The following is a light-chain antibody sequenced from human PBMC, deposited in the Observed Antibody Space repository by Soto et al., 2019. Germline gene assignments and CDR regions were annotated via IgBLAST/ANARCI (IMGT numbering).Light chain of an antibody. CDR3: QQYENWPYT. V-gene: IGKV3-15*01. CDR2: GAS. CDR1: QSVNSN. Sequence: EIVMTQSPATLSVSPGERATLSCRASQSVNSNLAWYQQTPGQAPRLLIYGASTRATGIPARFTGSGSGTEFTLTLSSLQSEDFAVYYCQQYENWPYTFGQGTKMQIK. J-gene: IGKJ2*01.